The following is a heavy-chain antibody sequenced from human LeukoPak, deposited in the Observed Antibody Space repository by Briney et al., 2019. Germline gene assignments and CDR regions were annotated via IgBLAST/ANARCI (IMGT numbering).Heavy chain of an antibody. V-gene: IGHV1-69*13. CDR1: GGTFSNYA. J-gene: IGHJ5*02. D-gene: IGHD1-7*01. CDR3: ARDWGLIGTTDWGGHENWFDP. Sequence: ASVKVSCKASGGTFSNYAISWVRQAPGQGLEWMGGIIPILGTANNAQKFQGRVTITADESTSTAYMELSSLRSEDTAVYYCARDWGLIGTTDWGGHENWFDPWSQGTLVTVSS. CDR2: IIPILGTA.